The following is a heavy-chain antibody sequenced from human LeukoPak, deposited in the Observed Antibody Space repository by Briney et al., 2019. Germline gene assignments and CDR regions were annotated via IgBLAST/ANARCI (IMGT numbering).Heavy chain of an antibody. D-gene: IGHD2-2*03. J-gene: IGHJ6*02. CDR2: ISGSGGST. V-gene: IGHV3-23*01. Sequence: TGGSLRLSCAASGFTFSSYAMSWVRQAPGKGLEWVSAISGSGGSTYYADSVKGRFTISRDNSKNTLYLQMNSLRAEDTAVYYCAKVSGYCSSTSCFLEYYYYGMDVWGQGTTVTVSS. CDR1: GFTFSSYA. CDR3: AKVSGYCSSTSCFLEYYYYGMDV.